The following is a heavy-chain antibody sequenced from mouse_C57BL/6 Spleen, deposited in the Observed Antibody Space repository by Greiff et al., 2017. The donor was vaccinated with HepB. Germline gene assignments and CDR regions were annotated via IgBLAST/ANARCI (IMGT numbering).Heavy chain of an antibody. CDR2: INPGSGGT. D-gene: IGHD1-1*01. J-gene: IGHJ4*01. Sequence: QVQLKQSGAELVRPGTSVKVSCKASGYAFTNYLIEWVKQRPGQGLEWIGVINPGSGGTNYNEKFKGKATLTADKSSSTAYMQLSSLTSEDSAVYFCARALYYGSPYAMDYWGQGTSVTVSS. V-gene: IGHV1-54*01. CDR1: GYAFTNYL. CDR3: ARALYYGSPYAMDY.